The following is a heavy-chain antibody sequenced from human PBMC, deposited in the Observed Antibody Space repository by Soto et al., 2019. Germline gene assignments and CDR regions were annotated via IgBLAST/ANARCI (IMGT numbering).Heavy chain of an antibody. V-gene: IGHV3-53*01. CDR1: GVTVSGNY. CDR3: ARAIWVRDLFSY. Sequence: PGGSVRLSCAASGVTVSGNYMSWVRQAPGKGLEWVSVIYSDGSTYYADSVKGRFAISRDNSKNTLYLQMNGLRAEDTALYYCARAIWVRDLFSYWAQRSLVLVSS. J-gene: IGHJ1*01. CDR2: IYSDGST. D-gene: IGHD3-10*01.